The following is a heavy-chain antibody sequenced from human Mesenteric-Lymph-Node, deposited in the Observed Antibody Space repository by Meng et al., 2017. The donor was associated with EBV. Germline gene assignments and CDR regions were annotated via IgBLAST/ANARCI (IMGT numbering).Heavy chain of an antibody. CDR1: GSTFTTPA. CDR2: LNAANGNR. J-gene: IGHJ4*02. V-gene: IGHV1-3*01. Sequence: QVPLWQSGAEVKKPGASVKVSCKASGSTFTTPAIHWVRQAPGQRPEFVGWLNAANGNRRYSQRLQGRVSLSSDTSASTAYMELTSLTSEDAAVYYCAREGSSWHGGGFYDYWGQGTLVTVSS. D-gene: IGHD6-13*01. CDR3: AREGSSWHGGGFYDY.